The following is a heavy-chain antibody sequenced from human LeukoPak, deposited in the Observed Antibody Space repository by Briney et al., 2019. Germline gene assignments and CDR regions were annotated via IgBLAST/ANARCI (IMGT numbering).Heavy chain of an antibody. CDR1: GGSISPYY. D-gene: IGHD3-10*01. Sequence: SETLSLTCTVSGGSISPYYWSWIRQTPGKGLEWFGYIYYSGSTNYNPSLKSRVTISVDASKNQFPLKLTSVTAADTAVYYCARGPPGGQFDPWGQGTLVTVSS. CDR3: ARGPPGGQFDP. J-gene: IGHJ5*02. CDR2: IYYSGST. V-gene: IGHV4-59*01.